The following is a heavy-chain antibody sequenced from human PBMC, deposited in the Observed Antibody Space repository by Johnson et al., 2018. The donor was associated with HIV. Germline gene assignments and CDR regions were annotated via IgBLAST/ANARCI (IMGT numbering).Heavy chain of an antibody. CDR2: ISYDGSNK. V-gene: IGHV3-30*18. D-gene: IGHD2-21*01. J-gene: IGHJ3*02. Sequence: QVQLVESGGGVVQPGGSLRLSCAASGFTFTTYAMHWVRQAPGKGLEWVAVISYDGSNKYYAGSVKGRFTVSRDNSQNTLYLEMNGLRPEDTALYYCAKSTQASIVRGSGPYGAFDIWGLGTMVTVSA. CDR3: AKSTQASIVRGSGPYGAFDI. CDR1: GFTFTTYA.